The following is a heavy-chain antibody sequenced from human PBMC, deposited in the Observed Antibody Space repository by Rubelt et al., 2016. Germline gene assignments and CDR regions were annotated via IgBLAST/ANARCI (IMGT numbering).Heavy chain of an antibody. CDR3: SRDLSGSYLDY. J-gene: IGHJ4*02. CDR1: GYTFTDYY. D-gene: IGHD6-19*01. Sequence: QVQLVQSGAEVKKPGASVKVSCKASGYTFTDYYMHWVRQAPGQGLEWMGWINPNSGGTNYAQKFQGWVTMTRDKSIRTAYMELSSLRAEDTAVYYCSRDLSGSYLDYWGQGTLVTVSS. V-gene: IGHV1-2*04. CDR2: INPNSGGT.